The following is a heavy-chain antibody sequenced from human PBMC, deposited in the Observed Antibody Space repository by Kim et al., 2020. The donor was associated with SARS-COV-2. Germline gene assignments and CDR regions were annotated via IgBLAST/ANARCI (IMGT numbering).Heavy chain of an antibody. Sequence: GGSLRLSCAASGFTFSDYYMSWIRQAPGKGLEWVSYISSSSTYTNYADSVKGRFTISRDNAKNSLYLQMNSLRAEDTAVYYCARDAAPYYYDSSGAPPFYGMDAWGQGTTVTVSS. J-gene: IGHJ6*02. V-gene: IGHV3-11*05. CDR2: ISSSSTYT. D-gene: IGHD3-22*01. CDR3: ARDAAPYYYDSSGAPPFYGMDA. CDR1: GFTFSDYY.